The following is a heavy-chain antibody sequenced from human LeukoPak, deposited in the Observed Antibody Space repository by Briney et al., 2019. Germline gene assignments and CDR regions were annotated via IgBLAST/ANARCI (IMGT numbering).Heavy chain of an antibody. D-gene: IGHD3-16*02. J-gene: IGHJ4*02. V-gene: IGHV1-69*13. Sequence: PSASVKVSXKASGGTFSSYAISWVRQAPGQGLEWIGGIIPIFGTANYAQKFQGRVTITADESTSTAYMELSSLRSEDTAVYYCARANIGARLRLGELSSFDYWGQGTLVTVSS. CDR2: IIPIFGTA. CDR3: ARANIGARLRLGELSSFDY. CDR1: GGTFSSYA.